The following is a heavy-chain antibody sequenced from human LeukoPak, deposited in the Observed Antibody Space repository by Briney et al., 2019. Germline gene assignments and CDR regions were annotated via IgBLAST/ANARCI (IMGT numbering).Heavy chain of an antibody. CDR1: GFTFDDYA. Sequence: PGRSLRLSCAASGFTFDDYAMHWVRQAPGKGLEWVSGISWNSGSIGYADSVKGRFTISRDNAKNSLYLQMNSLRAEDTALYYCAKDIGYYGMDVWGQGTTVIVSS. V-gene: IGHV3-9*01. J-gene: IGHJ6*02. CDR2: ISWNSGSI. CDR3: AKDIGYYGMDV.